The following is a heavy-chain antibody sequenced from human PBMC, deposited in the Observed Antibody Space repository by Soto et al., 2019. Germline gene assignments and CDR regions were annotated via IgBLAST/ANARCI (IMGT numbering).Heavy chain of an antibody. CDR1: GFTFSSYG. J-gene: IGHJ6*02. Sequence: GGSLRLSCAASGFTFSSYGMHWVRQAPGKGLEWVAVIWYDGSNKYYADSVKGRFTISRDNSKNTLYLQMNSLRAEDTAVYYCARDNIVVVPADSYYYGMDVWGQGTKVTVSS. D-gene: IGHD2-2*01. CDR2: IWYDGSNK. CDR3: ARDNIVVVPADSYYYGMDV. V-gene: IGHV3-33*01.